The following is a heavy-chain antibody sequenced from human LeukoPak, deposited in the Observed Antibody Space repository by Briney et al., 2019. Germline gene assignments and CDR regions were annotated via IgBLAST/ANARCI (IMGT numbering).Heavy chain of an antibody. Sequence: SETLSLTCTVPGASISGTAYYWSWIRQPPGKGLEWIGEINHSGSTNYNPSLKSRITISVDTSKNQLSLKLSSVTAADTAVYYCARVHSGWQQLGTYYYYYYMDVWGKGTTVTVSS. CDR2: INHSGST. D-gene: IGHD6-13*01. V-gene: IGHV4-34*01. J-gene: IGHJ6*03. CDR1: GASISGTAYY. CDR3: ARVHSGWQQLGTYYYYYYMDV.